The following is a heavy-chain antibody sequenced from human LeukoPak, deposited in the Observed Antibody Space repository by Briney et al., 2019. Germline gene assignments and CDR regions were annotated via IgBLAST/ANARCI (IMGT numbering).Heavy chain of an antibody. J-gene: IGHJ4*02. CDR3: ARKGSSGYSCCDS. Sequence: GGSLRLSCAASGFIFSTFGMHWVRQAPGKGLEWVAVIGYDGTNKYYADSVKGRFTISRDNSKNTLYLQMNSLGAEDTAVYYCARKGSSGYSCCDSWGQGTLVTVSS. CDR2: IGYDGTNK. CDR1: GFIFSTFG. D-gene: IGHD3-22*01. V-gene: IGHV3-33*01.